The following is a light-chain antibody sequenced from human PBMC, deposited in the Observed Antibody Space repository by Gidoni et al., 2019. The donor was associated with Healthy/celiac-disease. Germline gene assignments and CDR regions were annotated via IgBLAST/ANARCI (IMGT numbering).Light chain of an antibody. CDR2: AAS. Sequence: TQSPSSLSASVGDRVTITCRASQSISSYLNWYQQKPGKAPKLLIYAASSLQSGVPSRFSGSGSGTDFTLTISSLQPEDFATYYCQQSYSTPPWTFXQXTKVEIK. V-gene: IGKV1-39*01. J-gene: IGKJ1*01. CDR1: QSISSY. CDR3: QQSYSTPPWT.